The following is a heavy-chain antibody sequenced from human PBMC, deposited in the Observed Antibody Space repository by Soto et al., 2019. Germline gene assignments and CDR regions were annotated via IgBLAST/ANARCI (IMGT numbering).Heavy chain of an antibody. J-gene: IGHJ6*02. V-gene: IGHV1-69*06. Sequence: ASVKVSCKASGGAFGNSAISWVRQAPGQGLEWMGGIIPSFATGNSAPEFQGRLTITADKSTTTAYMELSSLRSEDTAVYYCAGSYYGSGSYWFYGMDVWGQGTTVTVSS. CDR2: IIPSFATG. CDR1: GGAFGNSA. CDR3: AGSYYGSGSYWFYGMDV. D-gene: IGHD3-10*01.